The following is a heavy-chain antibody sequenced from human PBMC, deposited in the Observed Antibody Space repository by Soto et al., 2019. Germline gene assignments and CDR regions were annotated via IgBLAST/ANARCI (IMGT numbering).Heavy chain of an antibody. J-gene: IGHJ2*01. CDR3: AKDSRGAVAGHWYFDL. Sequence: EVQLLESGGGLVQPGGSLRLSCAASGFTFSSYAMSWVRQAPGKGLEWVSAISGSGGSTYYADSVKGRFTISRDNSKNTLYLQMNSLRAEDTAVYHCAKDSRGAVAGHWYFDLWGRGTLVTVSS. CDR1: GFTFSSYA. CDR2: ISGSGGST. D-gene: IGHD6-19*01. V-gene: IGHV3-23*01.